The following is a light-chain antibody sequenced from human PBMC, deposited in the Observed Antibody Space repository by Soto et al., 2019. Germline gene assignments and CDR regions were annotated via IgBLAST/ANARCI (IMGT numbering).Light chain of an antibody. J-gene: IGKJ2*01. CDR1: QNIARY. V-gene: IGKV1-39*01. CDR2: SAS. CDR3: QQSFSAPRT. Sequence: DIQMTQSPSSLSASVGDRVTVTCRASQNIARYLSWYQQKPGKAPKLLIYSASSLQTGVPSRFSGHESGTDFTLTIIGLQPEDFATYYCQQSFSAPRTFGQGTKLEIQ.